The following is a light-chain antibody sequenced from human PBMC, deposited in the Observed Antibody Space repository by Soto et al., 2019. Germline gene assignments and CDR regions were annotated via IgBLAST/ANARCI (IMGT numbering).Light chain of an antibody. Sequence: EIVLTQSPATLSLSPGEIATLSCRASQTITTYLAWYQQKPGLPPRLLIYGASNRATGIPARFSGSGSGTDFTLTISNLEPEDFAVYYCQQRSNWPANFGQGTRLEIK. CDR2: GAS. CDR1: QTITTY. J-gene: IGKJ5*01. V-gene: IGKV3-11*01. CDR3: QQRSNWPAN.